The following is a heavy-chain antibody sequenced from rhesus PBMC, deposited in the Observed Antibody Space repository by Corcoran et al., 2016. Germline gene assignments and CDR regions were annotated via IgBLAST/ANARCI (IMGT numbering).Heavy chain of an antibody. CDR2: INPSKGKK. CDR1: GYTFTSYY. J-gene: IGHJ4*01. CDR3: ATGGVVIAFDY. D-gene: IGHD3-16*01. V-gene: IGHV1S9*01. Sequence: QVQLVQSGAEVKKPGASVKLSCKASGYTFTSYYIHWVSKSPKQVLDWMGWINPSKGKKGYAQKFKGRVTMTRDTSTSTAYMELNSLRSEDTAVYYCATGGVVIAFDYWGQGVLVTVSS.